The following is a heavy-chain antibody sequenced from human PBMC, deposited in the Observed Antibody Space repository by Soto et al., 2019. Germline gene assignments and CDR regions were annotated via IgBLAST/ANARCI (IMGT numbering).Heavy chain of an antibody. D-gene: IGHD6-6*01. V-gene: IGHV1-2*02. CDR1: GYTFSDYY. CDR2: INSKSGAT. CDR3: ARDPVPSIWHFDV. Sequence: QVQLVQSGAEVKKPGASVKVSCKASGYTFSDYYMHWVRQSPGQGLEWKGFINSKSGATNYSQKFQGRVTMFRDTSISTAYMELSNLRSDDTAIYYCARDPVPSIWHFDVWGRGTLVTVSS. J-gene: IGHJ2*01.